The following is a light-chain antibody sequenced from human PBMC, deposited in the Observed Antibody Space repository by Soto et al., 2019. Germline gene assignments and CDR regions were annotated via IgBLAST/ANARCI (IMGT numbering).Light chain of an antibody. Sequence: HSVLTHPPSGSPAPGQNVTLSFFGGSSNIGNYYVSWHQQLPGTAPKLLIYENDKRPSGIPDRFSGSKSGTSATLGITGFQTGFESDYYSGTGNYSLIIFVYGPGTKVTDL. CDR3: GTGNYSLIIFV. V-gene: IGLV1-51*02. CDR2: END. CDR1: SSNIGNYY. J-gene: IGLJ1*01.